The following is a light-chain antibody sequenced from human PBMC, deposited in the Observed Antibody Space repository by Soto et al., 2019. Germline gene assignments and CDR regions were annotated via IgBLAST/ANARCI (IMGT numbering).Light chain of an antibody. CDR2: DVS. CDR1: SSDVGGYNY. V-gene: IGLV2-14*01. J-gene: IGLJ3*02. CDR3: SSYTSSSFWV. Sequence: QSVLTQPPSVSAAPGQSITISCTGTSSDVGGYNYVSWYQQHPGKAPKLMIYDVSNRPSGVSNRFSGSKSGNTASLTISGLQAEDEADYYCSSYTSSSFWVFGGGTKLTVL.